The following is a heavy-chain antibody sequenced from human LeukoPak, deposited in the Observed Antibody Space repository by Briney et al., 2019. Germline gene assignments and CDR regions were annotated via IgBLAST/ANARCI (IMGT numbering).Heavy chain of an antibody. J-gene: IGHJ4*02. V-gene: IGHV3-23*01. Sequence: GGSLRLSCAASGFTFSSYAMSWVRRAPGKGLEWVSAISGSGGSTYYADSVKGRFTISRDNSKNTLYLQMNSLRAEDTAVYYCAKGSTYYYDSRLDYWGQGTLVTVSS. D-gene: IGHD3-22*01. CDR3: AKGSTYYYDSRLDY. CDR2: ISGSGGST. CDR1: GFTFSSYA.